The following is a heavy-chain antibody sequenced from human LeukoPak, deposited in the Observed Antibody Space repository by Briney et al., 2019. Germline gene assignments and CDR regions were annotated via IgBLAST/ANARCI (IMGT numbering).Heavy chain of an antibody. CDR1: GESVTHYY. V-gene: IGHV4-34*01. Sequence: PSETLSLTCAVYGESVTHYYYNWIRQPPGKGLEWIGEINPSGSTNYNPSLKSRVTISADTSKNHFSLKLSSLTAADTAIYYCARGRGTWGQGTLVTVSS. CDR3: ARGRGT. J-gene: IGHJ5*02. D-gene: IGHD3-10*01. CDR2: INPSGST.